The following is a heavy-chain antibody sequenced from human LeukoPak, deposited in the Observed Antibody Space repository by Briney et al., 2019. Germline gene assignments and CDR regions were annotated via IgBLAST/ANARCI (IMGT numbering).Heavy chain of an antibody. Sequence: GSLRLSCAASGFTFNNGPMSWIRQPPGKGLEWIGSIYYSGSTYYNPSLKSRVTISVDTSKNQFSLKLSSVTAADTAVYYCARLTGDIVVVPAALFDYWGQGTLVTVSS. CDR3: ARLTGDIVVVPAALFDY. D-gene: IGHD2-2*01. CDR1: GFTFNNGP. J-gene: IGHJ4*02. CDR2: IYYSGST. V-gene: IGHV4-39*01.